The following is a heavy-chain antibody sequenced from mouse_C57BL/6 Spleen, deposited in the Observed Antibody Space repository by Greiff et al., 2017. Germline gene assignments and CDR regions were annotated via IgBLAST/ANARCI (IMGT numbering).Heavy chain of an antibody. CDR1: GYTFTSYW. V-gene: IGHV1-69*01. Sequence: QVQLQQPGAELVMPGASVKLSCKASGYTFTSYWMHWVKQRPGQGLEWIGEIDPSDSYTNYNQKFKGKSTLTVDKSSSTAYMQLSSLTSEVSAFYYCASARYAMDYWGQGTSVTVSS. J-gene: IGHJ4*01. CDR2: IDPSDSYT. CDR3: ASARYAMDY.